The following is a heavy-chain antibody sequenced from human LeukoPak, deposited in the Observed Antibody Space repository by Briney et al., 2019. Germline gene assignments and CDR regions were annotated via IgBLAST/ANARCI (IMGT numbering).Heavy chain of an antibody. CDR1: GGSISSSNW. CDR3: ARDEGITVAGTGNWFDP. V-gene: IGHV4-4*02. D-gene: IGHD6-19*01. CDR2: IYHSGST. Sequence: PSETLSLTCAVSGGSISSSNWWSWVRQPPGKGLEWIGEIYHSGSTNYNPSLKSRVTISVDKSKNQLSLKLSSVTAADTAVYYCARDEGITVAGTGNWFDPWGQGTLVTVSS. J-gene: IGHJ5*02.